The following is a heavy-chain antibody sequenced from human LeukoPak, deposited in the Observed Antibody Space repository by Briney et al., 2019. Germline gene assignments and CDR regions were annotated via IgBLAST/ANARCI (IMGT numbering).Heavy chain of an antibody. V-gene: IGHV1-2*02. CDR1: GYTFTAYH. Sequence: ASVKVSCKTSGYTFTAYHMHWVRQAPGQGLEFVGWIYPPTGGTVLAGKFQGRVTMTRDTSIAAAYMELSGLTFDYTAVYYCVRENWYYDHWGQGTLVTVSS. CDR3: VRENWYYDH. D-gene: IGHD3-16*01. CDR2: IYPPTGGT. J-gene: IGHJ4*02.